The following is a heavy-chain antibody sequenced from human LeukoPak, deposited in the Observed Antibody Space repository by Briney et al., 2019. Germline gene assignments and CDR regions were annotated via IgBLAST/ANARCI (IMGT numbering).Heavy chain of an antibody. CDR1: GFTFSSYW. CDR3: ARDTLYSSSWYPLGYYYGMDV. J-gene: IGHJ6*02. Sequence: GGSLRLSCAASGFTFSSYWMHWVRHAPGKGLVWVSRINSDGSSTSYADSAKGRFTISRDNAKNTLYLQMNSLRAEDTAVYYCARDTLYSSSWYPLGYYYGMDVWGQGTTVTVSS. CDR2: INSDGSST. V-gene: IGHV3-74*01. D-gene: IGHD6-13*01.